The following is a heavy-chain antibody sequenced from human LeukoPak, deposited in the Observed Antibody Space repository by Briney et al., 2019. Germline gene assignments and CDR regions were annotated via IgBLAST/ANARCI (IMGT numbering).Heavy chain of an antibody. J-gene: IGHJ3*02. Sequence: PGGSLRLSCTASGLTFGDYAMSWVRQAPGKGLEWVSFIRSKAYGVTTEYAASVKGRFIISRDDSKSIAYLQMNSLKTEDTAVYYCSRVRYCSGRSCYFGAFDIWGQGTMVTVSS. CDR3: SRVRYCSGRSCYFGAFDI. CDR1: GLTFGDYA. V-gene: IGHV3-49*04. CDR2: IRSKAYGVTT. D-gene: IGHD2-15*01.